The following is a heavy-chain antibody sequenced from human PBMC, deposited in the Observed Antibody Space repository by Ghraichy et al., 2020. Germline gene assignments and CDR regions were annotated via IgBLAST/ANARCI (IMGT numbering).Heavy chain of an antibody. J-gene: IGHJ4*02. Sequence: SETLSLTCTVSGGSISSYYWSWIRQPPGKGLEWIGYIYYSGSTNYNPSLKSRVTISVDTSKNQFSLKLSSVTAADTAVYYCARGSGWYYYWGQGTLVTVSS. CDR3: ARGSGWYYY. V-gene: IGHV4-59*08. CDR2: IYYSGST. D-gene: IGHD6-19*01. CDR1: GGSISSYY.